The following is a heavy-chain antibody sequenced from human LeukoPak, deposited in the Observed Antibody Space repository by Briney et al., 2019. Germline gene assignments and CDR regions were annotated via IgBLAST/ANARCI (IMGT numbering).Heavy chain of an antibody. CDR1: GYTFTGYY. CDR2: INSKSGGT. J-gene: IGHJ4*02. Sequence: ASVKVSCKASGYTFTGYYMHWVRQAPGQGLEWMGWINSKSGGTNYAQKFQGRVTMTRDTSISTAYMELTSLISDDTAVYYCARGDTYGVDYWGQGTLVTVSS. CDR3: ARGDTYGVDY. V-gene: IGHV1-2*02. D-gene: IGHD1-26*01.